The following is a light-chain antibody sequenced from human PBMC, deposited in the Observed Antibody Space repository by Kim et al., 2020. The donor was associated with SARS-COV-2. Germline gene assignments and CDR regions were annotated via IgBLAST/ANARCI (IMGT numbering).Light chain of an antibody. V-gene: IGKV1-5*03. CDR3: QQYDSYYT. CDR2: KAS. Sequence: DIQMTQSPSTLSASVGDRVTITCRASQSISSWLAWYQQKPGRAPKVLIYKASSLESGVPSRFSGSGSGTEFTLTISSLQPDDFATYYYQQYDSYYTFGQGTKLEI. CDR1: QSISSW. J-gene: IGKJ2*01.